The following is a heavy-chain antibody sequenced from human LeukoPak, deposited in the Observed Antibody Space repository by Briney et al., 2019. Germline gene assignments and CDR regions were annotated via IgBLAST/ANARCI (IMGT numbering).Heavy chain of an antibody. V-gene: IGHV3-23*01. CDR1: GFTFSSYA. D-gene: IGHD2-2*01. Sequence: GGSLRLSCAASGFTFSSYAMSWVRQAPGKGLEWVSAISGSGGSTYYADSVKGRFTISRDDSKNTLYLQMNSLRAEDTAVYYCAKEAPIVVVPAAMLGSFGYWGQGTLVTVSS. CDR2: ISGSGGST. CDR3: AKEAPIVVVPAAMLGSFGY. J-gene: IGHJ4*02.